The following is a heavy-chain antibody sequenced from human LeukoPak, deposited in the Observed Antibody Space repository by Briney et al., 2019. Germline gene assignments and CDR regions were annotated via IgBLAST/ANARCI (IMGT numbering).Heavy chain of an antibody. V-gene: IGHV3-21*01. Sequence: GGSLRLSCAASGFTFSSYSMNWVRQAPGKGLEWVSSISSSSSYIYYADSVKGRFTISRDNAKNSLYLQMNSLRAEDTAVYYCARDRSSGSYWGPEIYYFDYWGQGTLVTVSS. J-gene: IGHJ4*02. CDR3: ARDRSSGSYWGPEIYYFDY. CDR2: ISSSSSYI. D-gene: IGHD1-26*01. CDR1: GFTFSSYS.